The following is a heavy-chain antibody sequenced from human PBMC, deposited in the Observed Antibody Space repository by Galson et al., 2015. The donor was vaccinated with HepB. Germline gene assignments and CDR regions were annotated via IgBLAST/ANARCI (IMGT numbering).Heavy chain of an antibody. Sequence: SVKVSCKASGYTFTSYYMHWVRQAPGQGLEWMGIINPSGGSTSYAQKFQGRVTMTRDTSTSTVYMELSSLRSEDTAVYYCATSDYDILTGYDGYAFDIWGQGTMVTVSS. CDR2: INPSGGST. D-gene: IGHD3-9*01. J-gene: IGHJ3*02. CDR1: GYTFTSYY. V-gene: IGHV1-46*03. CDR3: ATSDYDILTGYDGYAFDI.